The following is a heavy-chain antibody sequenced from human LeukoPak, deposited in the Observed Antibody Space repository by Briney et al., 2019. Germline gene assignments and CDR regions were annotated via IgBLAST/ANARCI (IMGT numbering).Heavy chain of an antibody. Sequence: PSETLSLTCTVSGNSIRSYYWNWIRQPPGKGLVWIGYIYYSGTTSYNPSLRSRVTISVDMSKNQFSLRLTSVTAADTAVYYCARQSEGFDSWGQGTLVTVSS. V-gene: IGHV4-59*08. CDR2: IYYSGTT. J-gene: IGHJ4*02. CDR1: GNSIRSYY. CDR3: ARQSEGFDS.